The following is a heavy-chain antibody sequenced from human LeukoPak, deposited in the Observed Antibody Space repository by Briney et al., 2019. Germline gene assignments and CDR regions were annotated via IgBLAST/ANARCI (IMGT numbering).Heavy chain of an antibody. V-gene: IGHV3-49*03. J-gene: IGHJ4*02. CDR1: GFTFGDYA. CDR3: TKGPGIAVAGDPYFDY. CDR2: IRSKLYGGTA. Sequence: GGSLRLSCTASGFTFGDYAMSWFRQAPGKGLEWISFIRSKLYGGTAEYAASVKGRFTISRDDSKSIAYLQMNSLKTEDTAVYYCTKGPGIAVAGDPYFDYWGQGTLVTVSS. D-gene: IGHD6-19*01.